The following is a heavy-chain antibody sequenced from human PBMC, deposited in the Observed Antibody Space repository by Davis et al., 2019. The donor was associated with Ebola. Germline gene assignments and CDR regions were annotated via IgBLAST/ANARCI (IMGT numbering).Heavy chain of an antibody. D-gene: IGHD3-22*01. CDR1: GFTFSSYE. CDR2: ISSSGSTI. CDR3: ARDSSYYDSSGYYYYDAFDI. J-gene: IGHJ3*02. V-gene: IGHV3-48*03. Sequence: GESLKISCAASGFTFSSYEMNWVRQAPGKGLEWVSYISSSGSTIYYADSVKGRFTISRDNAKNSLYLQMNSLRAEDTAVYYCARDSSYYDSSGYYYYDAFDIWGQGPMVTVSS.